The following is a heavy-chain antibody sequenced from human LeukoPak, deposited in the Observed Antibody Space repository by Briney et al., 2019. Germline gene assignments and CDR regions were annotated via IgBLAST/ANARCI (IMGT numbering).Heavy chain of an antibody. CDR2: INHSGST. CDR1: GGSFSGYY. Sequence: PSETLSLTCAVYGGSFSGYYWSWIRQPPGKGLEWTGEINHSGSTNYNPSLKSRVTISVDTSKNQFSLKLSSVTAADTAVYYCARRRRYWFDPWGQGTLVTVSS. J-gene: IGHJ5*02. V-gene: IGHV4-34*01. CDR3: ARRRRYWFDP.